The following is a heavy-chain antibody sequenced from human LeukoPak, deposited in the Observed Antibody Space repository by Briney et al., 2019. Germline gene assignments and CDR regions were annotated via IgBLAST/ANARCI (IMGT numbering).Heavy chain of an antibody. Sequence: ASVKVSCKASGYTFTGYYIHWVRQAPGQGLEWVGWINPNSGGTNYAQKFQGRVTMTRDTSTTYMELSRLTSADTAVYFCARAYSGYEAFYYWGQGTLVTVSS. CDR3: ARAYSGYEAFYY. J-gene: IGHJ4*02. CDR2: INPNSGGT. D-gene: IGHD5-12*01. CDR1: GYTFTGYY. V-gene: IGHV1-2*02.